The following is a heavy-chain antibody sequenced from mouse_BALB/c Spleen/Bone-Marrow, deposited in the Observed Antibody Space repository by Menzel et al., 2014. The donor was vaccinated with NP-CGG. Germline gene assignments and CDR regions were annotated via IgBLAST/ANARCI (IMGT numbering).Heavy chain of an antibody. CDR3: ARRGGNPSYAMDY. Sequence: DVQLQESGPGLVKPSQSLSLTCSVTGYSITSGYYWNWIRQFPGNTLEWMGYISYDGSNNYNPSLKNRISITRDTSKNQFVLKLNSVTTEDTATYYCARRGGNPSYAMDYWGQGTSVTVSS. V-gene: IGHV3-6*02. J-gene: IGHJ4*01. D-gene: IGHD2-1*01. CDR1: GYSITSGYY. CDR2: ISYDGSN.